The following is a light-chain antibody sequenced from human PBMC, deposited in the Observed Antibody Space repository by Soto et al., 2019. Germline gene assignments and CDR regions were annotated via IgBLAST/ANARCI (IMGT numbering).Light chain of an antibody. CDR1: QGIRGD. Sequence: AIQMTQSPSSLSASLGDRVTITCRASQGIRGDLGWYQQKPGKAPKLLISATSTLQSGVPSRFSGRGSGTNFTLTISSLEPEDFAVYYCQQRSIWPVFGGGTKVDIK. CDR3: QQRSIWPV. J-gene: IGKJ4*01. CDR2: ATS. V-gene: IGKV1-6*01.